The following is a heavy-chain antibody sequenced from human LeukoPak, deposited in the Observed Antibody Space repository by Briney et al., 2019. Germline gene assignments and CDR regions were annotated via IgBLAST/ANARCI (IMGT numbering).Heavy chain of an antibody. D-gene: IGHD3-22*01. J-gene: IGHJ4*02. CDR1: GFTFSTNW. CDR2: MNHDGSEK. V-gene: IGHV3-7*03. Sequence: GGSLRLSCAASGFTFSTNWMTWVRRAPGKGLEWVANMNHDGSEKYCADSVKGRFTISRDNSKNTLYLQMNSLRAEDTAVYYCAKFMSMIVVVTSPFDYWGQGTLVTVSS. CDR3: AKFMSMIVVVTSPFDY.